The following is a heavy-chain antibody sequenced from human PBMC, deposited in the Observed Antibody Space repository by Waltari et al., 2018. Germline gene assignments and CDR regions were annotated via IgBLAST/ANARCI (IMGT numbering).Heavy chain of an antibody. Sequence: QVQLQQWGAGLLKPSETLSLTCAVYGGSFSGYYWSWIRQPPGKGLEWIGEINHSGSTTYNPSLKSRVTISVDTSKNQFSLKLSSVTAADTAVYYCARHRKSSPRVIAAGESFDYWGQGTLVTVSS. D-gene: IGHD6-6*01. CDR3: ARHRKSSPRVIAAGESFDY. CDR1: GGSFSGYY. J-gene: IGHJ4*02. V-gene: IGHV4-34*01. CDR2: INHSGST.